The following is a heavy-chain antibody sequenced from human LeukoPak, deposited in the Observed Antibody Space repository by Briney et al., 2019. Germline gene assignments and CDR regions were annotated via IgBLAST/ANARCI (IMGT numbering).Heavy chain of an antibody. V-gene: IGHV1-3*04. J-gene: IGHJ3*02. CDR3: ARGRFLEWLLSHDAFDI. Sequence: ASVLVSCKASGYTFTHYAMHWVRQAPGQSLEWMGWINTGNGNTKYSQKFQGRVTITRDTSASTAYMELSSLRSEDTAVYYCARGRFLEWLLSHDAFDIWGQGTMVTVSS. CDR2: INTGNGNT. CDR1: GYTFTHYA. D-gene: IGHD3-3*01.